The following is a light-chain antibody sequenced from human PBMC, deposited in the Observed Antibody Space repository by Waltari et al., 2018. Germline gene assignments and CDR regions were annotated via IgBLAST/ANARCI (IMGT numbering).Light chain of an antibody. Sequence: QSALTQPASVSGSPGQSITISCTGTSSDVGGYNYVSWYQQYPGKVPKLVIHDVSSRPSWTSDRFSGSKSGNTASLIISGLQADDEADYYCSSYTASRLYVFGTGTKVTVL. J-gene: IGLJ1*01. V-gene: IGLV2-14*03. CDR2: DVS. CDR3: SSYTASRLYV. CDR1: SSDVGGYNY.